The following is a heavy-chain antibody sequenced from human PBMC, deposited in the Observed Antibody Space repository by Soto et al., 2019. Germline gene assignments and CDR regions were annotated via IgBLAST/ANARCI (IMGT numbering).Heavy chain of an antibody. Sequence: QVQLVESGGGGASPGGPWGFSVAALGLTFISYGWNGVRQVPAKGREGGAFISYDGGNKYYAASVRGRLTISRDNSKNTLYLQMNSLRSEDTALYYCAKDYYDFWFGGNDAFDIWGQGTMVTVSS. D-gene: IGHD3-3*01. CDR3: AKDYYDFWFGGNDAFDI. J-gene: IGHJ3*02. V-gene: IGHV3-30*18. CDR2: ISYDGGNK. CDR1: GLTFISYG.